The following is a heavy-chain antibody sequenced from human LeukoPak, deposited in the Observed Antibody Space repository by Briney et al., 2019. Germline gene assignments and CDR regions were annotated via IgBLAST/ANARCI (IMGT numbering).Heavy chain of an antibody. CDR1: GFTFSNFW. D-gene: IGHD3-22*01. CDR2: INSDGSST. CDR3: ARDRDPQYYYDSSGYYSYGMDV. J-gene: IGHJ6*02. Sequence: GGSLRLSCAASGFTFSNFWMHWVRQAPGKGLVWVSRINSDGSSTTYADSVKGRFTISRDNAKNTLYLQMNSLRAEDTAVYYCARDRDPQYYYDSSGYYSYGMDVWGQGTKVTVSS. V-gene: IGHV3-74*01.